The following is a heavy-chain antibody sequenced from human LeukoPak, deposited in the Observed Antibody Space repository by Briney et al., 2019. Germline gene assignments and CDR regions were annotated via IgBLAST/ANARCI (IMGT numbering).Heavy chain of an antibody. Sequence: GGSLRLSCAASGFTFSSYGMHWVRQAPGKGLEWVAFIRYDGSNKYYADSVKGRFTISRDNSKNTLYLQMSSLRAEDTAVYYCAKDFIDFWSGYMNSFDYWGQGTLVTVSS. V-gene: IGHV3-30*02. CDR3: AKDFIDFWSGYMNSFDY. CDR1: GFTFSSYG. J-gene: IGHJ4*02. CDR2: IRYDGSNK. D-gene: IGHD3-3*01.